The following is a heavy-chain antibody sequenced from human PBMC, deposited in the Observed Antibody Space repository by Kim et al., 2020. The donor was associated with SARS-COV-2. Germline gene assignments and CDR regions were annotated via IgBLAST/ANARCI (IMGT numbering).Heavy chain of an antibody. J-gene: IGHJ2*01. CDR1: GGTFSSYA. CDR3: ASSRTMIPSWYFDL. D-gene: IGHD3-22*01. Sequence: SVKVSCKASGGTFSSYAISWVRQAPGQGLEWMGGIIPIFGTANYAQKFQGRVTITADESTSTAYMELSSLRSEDTAVYYCASSRTMIPSWYFDLWGRGTLVTVSS. CDR2: IIPIFGTA. V-gene: IGHV1-69*13.